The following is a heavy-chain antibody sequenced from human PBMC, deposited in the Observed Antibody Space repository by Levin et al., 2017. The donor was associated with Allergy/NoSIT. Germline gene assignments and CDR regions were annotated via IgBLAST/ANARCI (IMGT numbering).Heavy chain of an antibody. Sequence: GESLKISCAVSGFTFSTYGLTWVRQAPGKGLEWVSSITGSGGSTYYADSVKGRFTISRDNSKNTLYLQMNSLRAEDTAIYYCATESYGTDDFRKIRPFEYWGQGTLVPVSS. J-gene: IGHJ4*02. CDR1: GFTFSTYG. V-gene: IGHV3-23*01. CDR3: ATESYGTDDFRKIRPFEY. CDR2: ITGSGGST. D-gene: IGHD3/OR15-3a*01.